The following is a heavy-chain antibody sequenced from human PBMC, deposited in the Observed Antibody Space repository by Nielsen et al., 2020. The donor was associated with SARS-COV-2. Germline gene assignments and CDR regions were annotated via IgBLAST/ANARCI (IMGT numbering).Heavy chain of an antibody. J-gene: IGHJ5*02. CDR1: GGSFSGYY. Sequence: SETLSLTCAVYGGSFSGYYWSWIRQPPGKGLERIGEINHSGSTNYNPSLKSRVTISVDTSKNQFSLKLSSVTAADTAVYYCARDRVTVTTAGGWFDPWGQGTLVTVSS. V-gene: IGHV4-34*01. D-gene: IGHD4-11*01. CDR2: INHSGST. CDR3: ARDRVTVTTAGGWFDP.